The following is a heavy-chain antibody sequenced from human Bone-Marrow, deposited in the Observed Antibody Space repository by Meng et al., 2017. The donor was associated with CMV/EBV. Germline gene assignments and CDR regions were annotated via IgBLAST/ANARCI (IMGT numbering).Heavy chain of an antibody. V-gene: IGHV3-30-3*01. CDR2: ISYDGSNK. CDR1: GFTFSDYY. D-gene: IGHD2-15*01. Sequence: LSLTCAASGFTFSDYYMSWIRQAPGKGLEWVAVISYDGSNKYYADSVKGRFTISRDNSKNTLYLQMNSLRAEDTAVYYCARDKIVVVVAATPYFDYWGQGTLVTVSS. CDR3: ARDKIVVVVAATPYFDY. J-gene: IGHJ4*02.